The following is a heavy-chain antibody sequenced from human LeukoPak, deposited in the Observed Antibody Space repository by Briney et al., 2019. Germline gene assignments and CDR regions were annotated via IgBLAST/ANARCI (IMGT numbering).Heavy chain of an antibody. V-gene: IGHV4-30-2*01. CDR2: IYDTGRS. J-gene: IGHJ5*02. CDR3: ARRTGWLDP. CDR1: GGSINRGGYS. Sequence: SETLSLTCTVSGGSINRGGYSWTWLRQQPGKGLEWIGGIYDTGRSHYNPSLQSRVTKSADIAKNHFSLRLKNVTAADTAIYYCARRTGWLDPWGQGTLVIVSS.